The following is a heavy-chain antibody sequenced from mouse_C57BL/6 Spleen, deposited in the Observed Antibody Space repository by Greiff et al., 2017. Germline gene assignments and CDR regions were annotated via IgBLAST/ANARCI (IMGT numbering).Heavy chain of an antibody. J-gene: IGHJ2*01. V-gene: IGHV14-2*01. CDR2: IDPEDGVT. D-gene: IGHD2-2*01. CDR3: ARGLYYGYSLFDY. Sequence: EVHLVESGAELVKPGASVKLSCTASGFNIKDYYMHWVKQRTEQGLEWIGRIDPEDGVTKYAPKFQGKATITADTSSNTAYLQLSSLTSEDSAVYYCARGLYYGYSLFDYWGQGTTLTVSS. CDR1: GFNIKDYY.